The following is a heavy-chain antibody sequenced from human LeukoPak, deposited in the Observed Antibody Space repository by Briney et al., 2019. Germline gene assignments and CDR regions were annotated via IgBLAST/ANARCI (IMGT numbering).Heavy chain of an antibody. CDR3: ARGIAARRFDY. CDR1: GVSISSGGYY. J-gene: IGHJ4*02. V-gene: IGHV4-31*03. CDR2: IYYSGST. D-gene: IGHD6-6*01. Sequence: PSETLSLTCTVSGVSISSGGYYWSWIRQHPGKGLEWIGYIYYSGSTYYNPSLKSRVTISVDTSKNQFSLKLSSVTAADTAVYYCARGIAARRFDYWGQGTPVTVSS.